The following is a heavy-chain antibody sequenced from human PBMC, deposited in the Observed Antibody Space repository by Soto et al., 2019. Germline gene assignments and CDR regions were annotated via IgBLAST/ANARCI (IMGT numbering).Heavy chain of an antibody. CDR1: GGSISSSNYY. V-gene: IGHV4-39*07. J-gene: IGHJ5*02. CDR3: ARLDMVRGVISRWFDP. CDR2: IYYSGNT. Sequence: PSETLSLTCTVSGGSISSSNYYWGWIRQPPGKGLEWIGCIYYSGNTYYNPSLKSRVTISVDTSQNQFSLKLSSVTAADTAVYYCARLDMVRGVISRWFDPWGQGTLVTVSS. D-gene: IGHD3-10*01.